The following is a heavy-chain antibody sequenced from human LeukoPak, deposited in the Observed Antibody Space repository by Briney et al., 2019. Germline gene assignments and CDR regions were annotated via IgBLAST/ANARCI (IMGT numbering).Heavy chain of an antibody. D-gene: IGHD6-6*01. J-gene: IGHJ4*02. CDR1: GFTFSSYS. V-gene: IGHV3-48*01. CDR2: ISSSSSTI. CDR3: AKGALGSSHFGLDY. Sequence: PGGSLRLSCAASGFTFSSYSMNWVRQAPGKGLEWVSYISSSSSTIYYADSVKGRFTISRDNSKNTPYLQMNSLRAEDTAVYYCAKGALGSSHFGLDYWGQGTLVTVSS.